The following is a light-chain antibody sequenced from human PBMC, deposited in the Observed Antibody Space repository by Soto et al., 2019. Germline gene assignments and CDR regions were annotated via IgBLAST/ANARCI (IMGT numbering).Light chain of an antibody. CDR3: QQYDNWPLN. V-gene: IGKV3-15*01. Sequence: EIVLTQSPGTLSLSPGERATISRRASQSVSSYLAWYQQKPGQAPRLLIYGASTRATGIPTRFSGSGSGTEFTLTISSLQSEDFAVYYCQQYDNWPLNCGGGTKGDIK. J-gene: IGKJ4*01. CDR1: QSVSSY. CDR2: GAS.